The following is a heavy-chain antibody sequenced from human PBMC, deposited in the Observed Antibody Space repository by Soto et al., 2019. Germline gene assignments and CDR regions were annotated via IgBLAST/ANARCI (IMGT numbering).Heavy chain of an antibody. CDR2: IIPIFGTA. D-gene: IGHD6-13*01. CDR3: ARDLVAAAGAPYYYYYGMDV. J-gene: IGHJ6*02. CDR1: GGTFSSYA. V-gene: IGHV1-69*01. Sequence: QVQLVQSGAEVKKPGSSVKVSCKASGGTFSSYAISWVRQAPGQGLEWMGGIIPIFGTANYAQKFQGRVTITADESTSTAYMELSSLRSDDTAVYYCARDLVAAAGAPYYYYYGMDVWGQGTTVTVSS.